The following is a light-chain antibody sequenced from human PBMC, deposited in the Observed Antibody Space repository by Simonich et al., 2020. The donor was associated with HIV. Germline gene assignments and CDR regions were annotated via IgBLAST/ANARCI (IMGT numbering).Light chain of an antibody. J-gene: IGLJ2*01. V-gene: IGLV2-14*03. Sequence: QSALTQPASVSGSPGQSITLSCTGTSSDVGDYNYVSWYQQHPGNAPKLMIYDVSNRPSGVSNRFSGSKSGNTASLTISGLQAEDEADYYCSSYTSSSVIFGGGTKLTVL. CDR3: SSYTSSSVI. CDR2: DVS. CDR1: SSDVGDYNY.